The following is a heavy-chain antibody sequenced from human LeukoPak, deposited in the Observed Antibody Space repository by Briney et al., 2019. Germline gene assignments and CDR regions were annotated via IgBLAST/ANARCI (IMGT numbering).Heavy chain of an antibody. CDR1: GYSIRSGYY. V-gene: IGHV4-38-2*01. J-gene: IGHJ4*02. CDR3: ARGGGARSIDY. D-gene: IGHD3-10*01. Sequence: SETLSLTCAVSGYSIRSGYYWGWIRQPPGKGLEWIGSIYHSGSTYYNPSLKSRVTISVDTSKNQFSLKLSSVTAADTAVYYCARGGGARSIDYWGQGTLVTVSS. CDR2: IYHSGST.